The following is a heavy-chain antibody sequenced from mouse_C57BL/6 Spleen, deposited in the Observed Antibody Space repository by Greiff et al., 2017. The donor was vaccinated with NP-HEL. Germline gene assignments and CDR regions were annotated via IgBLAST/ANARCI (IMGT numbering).Heavy chain of an antibody. CDR3: ARIYYYGSSFWFAY. D-gene: IGHD1-1*01. CDR2: IRNKANGYTT. J-gene: IGHJ3*01. V-gene: IGHV7-3*01. Sequence: EVQLVESGGGLVQPGGSLSLSCAASGFTFTDYYMSWVRQPPGQALEWLGFIRNKANGYTTEYSASVKGRFTISRDNSQSILYLQMNALRAEDSATYYCARIYYYGSSFWFAYWGQGTLVTVSA. CDR1: GFTFTDYY.